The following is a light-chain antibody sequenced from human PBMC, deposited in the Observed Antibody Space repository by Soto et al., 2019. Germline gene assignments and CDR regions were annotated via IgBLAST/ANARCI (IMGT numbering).Light chain of an antibody. V-gene: IGKV3-11*01. J-gene: IGKJ2*01. CDR2: DAS. CDR3: QQRSNWPPNT. CDR1: QSVSSY. Sequence: EIVLRQSPATLFLYPGERATLSCRASQSVSSYLAWYQQKPGQAPRLLIYDASNRATGIPARFSGSGSGTDFTLTISSLEPEDFSVYYCQQRSNWPPNTFGQGTKLEIK.